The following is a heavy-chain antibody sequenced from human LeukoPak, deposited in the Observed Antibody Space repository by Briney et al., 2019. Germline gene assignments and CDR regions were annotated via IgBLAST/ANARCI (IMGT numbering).Heavy chain of an antibody. CDR2: ISYDGGNK. CDR3: TTGHYDFWSGYPYYFDY. J-gene: IGHJ4*02. V-gene: IGHV3-30-3*01. D-gene: IGHD3-3*01. CDR1: GFTFSSYA. Sequence: PGGSLRLSCAASGFTFSSYAMHWVRQAPGKGLEWVAVISYDGGNKYYADSVKGRFTISRDNSKNTLYLQMNSLKTEDTAVYYCTTGHYDFWSGYPYYFDYWGQGTLVTVSS.